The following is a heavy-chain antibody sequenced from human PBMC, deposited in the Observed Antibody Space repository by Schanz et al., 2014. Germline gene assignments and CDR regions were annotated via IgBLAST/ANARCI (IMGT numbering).Heavy chain of an antibody. V-gene: IGHV3-48*03. Sequence: EVQLLDSGGGLVQPGGSLRLSCAASGFTFSTYAMSWVRQAPGKGLEWVSSISSSGTTIYYADSVKGRFTISRDNAKKTLSLQMISLRAEDTAIYFCTRSYYDFSWGSYRFRAFDIWGQGTTVIVSS. CDR2: ISSSGTTI. CDR1: GFTFSTYA. CDR3: TRSYYDFSWGSYRFRAFDI. D-gene: IGHD3-16*02. J-gene: IGHJ3*02.